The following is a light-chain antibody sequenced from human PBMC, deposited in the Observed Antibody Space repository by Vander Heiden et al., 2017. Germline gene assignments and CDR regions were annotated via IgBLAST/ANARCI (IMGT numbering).Light chain of an antibody. CDR1: QDLNNY. V-gene: IGKV3-11*01. Sequence: DILLTQSPFTLSLSLGDRAIIPCRASQDLNNYLTWYQQKPGQAPRLLIYDASNRASGIPARFSGSGSGTDFTLTISSLEPEDVAVYYCQQRTHWPFTFGRGTEVEIK. CDR2: DAS. CDR3: QQRTHWPFT. J-gene: IGKJ4*01.